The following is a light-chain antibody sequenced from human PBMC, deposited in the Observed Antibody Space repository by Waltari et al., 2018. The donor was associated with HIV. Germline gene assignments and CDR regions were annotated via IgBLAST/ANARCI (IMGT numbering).Light chain of an antibody. CDR1: ALAKQY. J-gene: IGLJ1*01. CDR2: KDT. Sequence: SFELTQPPSVSVSPGQTAKTTCPGDALAKQYTYWYQQKPGQAPVVVIYKDTERPSGIPERFSGSSSGTTVTLTISGVQAEDEADYYCQSADTSGTRVFGSGTKVTVL. CDR3: QSADTSGTRV. V-gene: IGLV3-25*03.